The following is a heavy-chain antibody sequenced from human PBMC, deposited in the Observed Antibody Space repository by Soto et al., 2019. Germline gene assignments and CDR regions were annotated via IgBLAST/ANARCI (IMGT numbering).Heavy chain of an antibody. CDR3: AKSGSTRGDYYMDV. Sequence: EVQLLESGGGLVQPGGSLRLSCAASGFTFSSYAMTWVRQAPGKGLEWVSVISGSGDNTYYAHSVKGRFTISRDDSKNKLFLQMNSLRAEDTAVYYCAKSGSTRGDYYMDVWGTGTTVTVSS. CDR1: GFTFSSYA. V-gene: IGHV3-23*01. D-gene: IGHD2-2*01. CDR2: ISGSGDNT. J-gene: IGHJ6*03.